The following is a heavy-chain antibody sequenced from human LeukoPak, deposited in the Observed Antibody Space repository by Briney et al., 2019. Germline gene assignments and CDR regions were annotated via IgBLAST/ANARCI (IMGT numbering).Heavy chain of an antibody. CDR1: GYTFTGYY. D-gene: IGHD3-22*01. V-gene: IGHV1-46*01. CDR2: INPSGGST. CDR3: ARGRYYYDSSGYSYYFDY. Sequence: ASVTVSCKASGYTFTGYYMHWVRQAPGQGLEWMGIINPSGGSTSYAQKFQGRVTMTRDTSTSTVYMELSSLRSEDTAVYYCARGRYYYDSSGYSYYFDYWGQGTLVTVSS. J-gene: IGHJ4*02.